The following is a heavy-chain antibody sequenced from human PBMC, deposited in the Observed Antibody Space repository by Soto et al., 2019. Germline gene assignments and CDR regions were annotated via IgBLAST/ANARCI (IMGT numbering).Heavy chain of an antibody. CDR2: ISAYNGNT. CDR1: GYTFTSYG. V-gene: IGHV1-18*01. Sequence: ASVKVSCKASGYTFTSYGISWVRQAPGQGLEWMGWISAYNGNTNYAQKLQGRVTMTTDTSTSTAYMELRSLRSDDTAVYYCARDGTGTTYFAFGWFDPWGQGTPVTVSS. D-gene: IGHD1-7*01. J-gene: IGHJ5*02. CDR3: ARDGTGTTYFAFGWFDP.